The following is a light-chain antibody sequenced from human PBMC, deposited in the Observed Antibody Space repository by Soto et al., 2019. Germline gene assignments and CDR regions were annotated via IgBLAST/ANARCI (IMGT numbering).Light chain of an antibody. CDR1: QSVSTY. J-gene: IGKJ1*01. CDR2: GAS. CDR3: QQYVGSPRT. V-gene: IGKV3-20*01. Sequence: EIVLTQSPGTLSLFPGERATLSCRASQSVSTYLAWYQQKPGQAPRLLIYGASNRATGIPDRFSGSGSGTDFTLTISRLEPEDSAVYYCQQYVGSPRTFGQGAKVEIK.